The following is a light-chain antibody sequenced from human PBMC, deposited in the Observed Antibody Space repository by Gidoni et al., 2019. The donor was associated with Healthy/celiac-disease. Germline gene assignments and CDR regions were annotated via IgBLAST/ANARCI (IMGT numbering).Light chain of an antibody. CDR3: SSYTSSSTPV. V-gene: IGLV2-14*01. CDR2: DVS. J-gene: IGLJ2*01. CDR1: SSDVGGYNH. Sequence: QSALTQPASASGSPGQSITIPCTGTSSDVGGYNHVSWYQQHPGKAPKLMIYDVSNRPSGVSNRFSGSKSGNTASLTISGLQAEDEADYCCSSYTSSSTPVFGGGTKLTVL.